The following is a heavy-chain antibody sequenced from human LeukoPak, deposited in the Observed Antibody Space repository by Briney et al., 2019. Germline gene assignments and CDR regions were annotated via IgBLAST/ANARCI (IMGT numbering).Heavy chain of an antibody. Sequence: ASVKVSCKASGNSFSTYGMTWVRQAPGQGLEWMGWINVNTKYAQKFQGRVTLTTDTSTSTAYMELRSLRSDDTAVYYCARAPRCNTNSCNSYLDAWGKGTLVTVSS. CDR1: GNSFSTYG. V-gene: IGHV1-18*01. J-gene: IGHJ5*02. CDR2: INVNT. CDR3: ARAPRCNTNSCNSYLDA. D-gene: IGHD2-8*01.